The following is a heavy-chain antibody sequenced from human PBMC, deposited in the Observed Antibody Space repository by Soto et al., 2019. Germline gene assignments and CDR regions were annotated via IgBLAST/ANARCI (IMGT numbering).Heavy chain of an antibody. V-gene: IGHV6-1*01. CDR2: TYYRSRWYN. Sequence: PSQTLSLTCAISGDSVSSNSAAWNWIRQSPSRGLEWLGRTYYRSRWYNDYAVSVKSRITVNPDTSKNQFSLHLNSVTPEDTAVYYCARDQPRGADFWSGYYRDYWGQGTLVTVPQ. CDR3: ARDQPRGADFWSGYYRDY. J-gene: IGHJ4*02. D-gene: IGHD3-3*01. CDR1: GDSVSSNSAA.